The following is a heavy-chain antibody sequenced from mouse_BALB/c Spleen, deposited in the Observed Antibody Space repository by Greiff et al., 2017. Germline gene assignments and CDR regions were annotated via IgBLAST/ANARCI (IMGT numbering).Heavy chain of an antibody. J-gene: IGHJ1*01. CDR3: ARRATVAARYWYFDV. D-gene: IGHD1-1*01. Sequence: QVQLQQSGAELMKPGASVKISCKATGYTFSSYWIEWVKQRPGHGLEWIGEILPGSGSTNYNEKFKGKATFTADTSSNTAYMQLSSLTSEDSAVYYCARRATVAARYWYFDVWGAGTTVTVSS. V-gene: IGHV1-9*01. CDR2: ILPGSGST. CDR1: GYTFSSYW.